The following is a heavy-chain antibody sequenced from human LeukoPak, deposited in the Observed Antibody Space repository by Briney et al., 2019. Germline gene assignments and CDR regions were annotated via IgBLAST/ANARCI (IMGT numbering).Heavy chain of an antibody. CDR3: ARVSRPDYYYGSGSLGTSYYFDY. Sequence: GASVKVSCKASGYTFTSYGISWVRQAPGQGLEWMGGIIPIFGTANYAQKFQGRVTITADESTSTAYMELSSLRSVDTAVYYCARVSRPDYYYGSGSLGTSYYFDYWGQGTLVTVSS. J-gene: IGHJ4*02. V-gene: IGHV1-69*13. CDR1: GYTFTSYG. CDR2: IIPIFGTA. D-gene: IGHD3-10*01.